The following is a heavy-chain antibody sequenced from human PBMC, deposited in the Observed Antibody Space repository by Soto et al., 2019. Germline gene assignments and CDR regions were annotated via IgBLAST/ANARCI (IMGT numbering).Heavy chain of an antibody. D-gene: IGHD6-19*01. V-gene: IGHV3-30-3*01. J-gene: IGHJ4*02. CDR2: ISYDGSNK. CDR3: ARDQGVAGDY. CDR1: GFTFSSYA. Sequence: QVQLVESGGGVVQPGRSLRLSCAASGFTFSSYAMHWVRQAPGKGLEWVAVISYDGSNKDYADSVKGRFTISRDNSKNTLYLPMNSLRAEDTAVYYCARDQGVAGDYWGQGTLVTVSS.